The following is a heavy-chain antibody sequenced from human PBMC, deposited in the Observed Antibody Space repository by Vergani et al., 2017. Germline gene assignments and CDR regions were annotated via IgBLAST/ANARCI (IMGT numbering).Heavy chain of an antibody. Sequence: EVQLLESGGGLVQPGGSLRLSCAASGFTFSSYAMSWVRQAPGKGLEWVSAISGSGGSTYYADSVKGRFTISRDNSKNTLYLQMNSLRAEDTAVYYCAKGGGGMEWLLSTNYYYYYGMDVWGQGTTVTVSS. CDR1: GFTFSSYA. J-gene: IGHJ6*02. CDR3: AKGGGGMEWLLSTNYYYYYGMDV. CDR2: ISGSGGST. V-gene: IGHV3-23*01. D-gene: IGHD3-3*01.